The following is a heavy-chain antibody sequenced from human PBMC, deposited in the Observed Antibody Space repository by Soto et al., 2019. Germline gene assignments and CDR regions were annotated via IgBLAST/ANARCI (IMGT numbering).Heavy chain of an antibody. CDR3: ARLPTGGMDV. CDR1: GGALSSTSSY. Sequence: PLKTLSLPCPLAGGALSSTSSYWGWIRQPPGQGLEWVACVDYSGSTYYKPSLKSRVTISVDTSKNQFSLKLSSVTAADTAVYYCARLPTGGMDVWGQGTTVTVSS. V-gene: IGHV4-39*01. J-gene: IGHJ6*02. CDR2: VDYSGST.